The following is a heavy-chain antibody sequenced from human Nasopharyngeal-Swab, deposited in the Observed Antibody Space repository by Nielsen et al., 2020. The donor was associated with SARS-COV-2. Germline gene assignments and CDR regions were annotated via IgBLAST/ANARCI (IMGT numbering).Heavy chain of an antibody. CDR1: GGSISSYY. Sequence: GSLRLSCTVSGGSISSYYWSWIRQPAGKGLEWIGRIYTSGSTNYNPSLKSRVTMSVDTSKNQFSLKLSSVTAADTAVYYCARVKRDGYNYDRFDYWGQGTLVTVSS. J-gene: IGHJ4*02. CDR3: ARVKRDGYNYDRFDY. D-gene: IGHD5-24*01. CDR2: IYTSGST. V-gene: IGHV4-4*07.